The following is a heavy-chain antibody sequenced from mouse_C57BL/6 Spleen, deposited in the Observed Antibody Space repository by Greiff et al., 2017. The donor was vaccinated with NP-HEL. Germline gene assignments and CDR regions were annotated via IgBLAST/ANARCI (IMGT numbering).Heavy chain of an antibody. CDR1: GYSITSGYY. D-gene: IGHD1-1*01. V-gene: IGHV3-6*01. CDR2: ISYDGSN. CDR3: ARDELITPVVATPFAY. Sequence: EVKLLESGPGLVKPSQSLSLTCSVTGYSITSGYYWNWIRQFPGNKLEWMGYISYDGSNNYNPSLKNRISTTRDTSKNQFFLKLNSVTTEDTATYYCARDELITPVVATPFAYWGQGTLVTVSA. J-gene: IGHJ3*01.